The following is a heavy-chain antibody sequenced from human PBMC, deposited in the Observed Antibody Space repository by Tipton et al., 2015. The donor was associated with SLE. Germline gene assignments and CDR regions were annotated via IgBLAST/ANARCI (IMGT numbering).Heavy chain of an antibody. CDR1: GGSISSYY. Sequence: TLSLTCTVSGGSISSYYWSWLRQPPGKGLEWIGSIYHSGSTYYNPSLKSRVTKSVDTSKNQFSLKLSSVTAADTAVYYCASTIGYSYGYGALDYWGQGTLVTVSS. J-gene: IGHJ4*02. CDR3: ASTIGYSYGYGALDY. D-gene: IGHD5-18*01. V-gene: IGHV4-59*08. CDR2: IYHSGST.